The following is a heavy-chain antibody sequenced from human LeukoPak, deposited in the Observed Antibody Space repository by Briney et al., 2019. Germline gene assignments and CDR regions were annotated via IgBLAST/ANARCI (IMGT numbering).Heavy chain of an antibody. CDR1: GYTFTGYY. CDR3: ARDSGRDIVVVPAAIGFDY. V-gene: IGHV1-2*04. Sequence: ASVKVSCKASGYTFTGYYMHWVRQAPGQGLEWMGWINPNSGGTNYAQKFQGWVTMTRDTSISTAYMELSRLRSDDTAVYYCARDSGRDIVVVPAAIGFDYWGQGTLVTVSS. D-gene: IGHD2-2*01. J-gene: IGHJ4*02. CDR2: INPNSGGT.